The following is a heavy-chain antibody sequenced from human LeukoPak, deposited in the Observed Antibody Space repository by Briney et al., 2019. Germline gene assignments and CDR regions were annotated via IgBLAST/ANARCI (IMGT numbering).Heavy chain of an antibody. Sequence: KPSETLSLTCTGSCGSISSYYWSWIRQPPGEGLEWIGYIYYSGSTNYNPSLKSRVTISVDTSKNQFSLKLSSVTAADTAVYYCARTVAEYFDYWGQGTLVTVSS. CDR1: CGSISSYY. V-gene: IGHV4-59*13. CDR3: ARTVAEYFDY. J-gene: IGHJ4*02. CDR2: IYYSGST. D-gene: IGHD6-19*01.